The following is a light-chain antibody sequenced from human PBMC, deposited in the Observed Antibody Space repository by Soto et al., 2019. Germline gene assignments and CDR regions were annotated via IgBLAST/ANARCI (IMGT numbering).Light chain of an antibody. Sequence: EIVLTQSPAILSLSPGERATLSCRATHSIGTYLAWYQHKPGQAPRLLIYDASNRATGIPARFSGGGSGTELTLNISRLEPEEFAVYFCQLRDNWHQTXGQVTKVDIK. V-gene: IGKV3-11*01. CDR3: QLRDNWHQT. CDR1: HSIGTY. CDR2: DAS. J-gene: IGKJ1*01.